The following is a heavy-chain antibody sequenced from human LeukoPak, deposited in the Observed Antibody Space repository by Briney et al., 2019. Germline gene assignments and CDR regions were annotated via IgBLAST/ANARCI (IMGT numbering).Heavy chain of an antibody. V-gene: IGHV3-30*18. D-gene: IGHD2-2*01. CDR2: ISYDGSNK. Sequence: GGSLRLSCAASGFTFSSYGMHWVRQAPGKGLEWVAVISYDGSNKYYADSVKGRFTISRDNSKNTLYLQMNSLRAEDTAVYYCAKDIRYCSSTSCPLDYWGQGTLDTVSS. CDR1: GFTFSSYG. CDR3: AKDIRYCSSTSCPLDY. J-gene: IGHJ4*02.